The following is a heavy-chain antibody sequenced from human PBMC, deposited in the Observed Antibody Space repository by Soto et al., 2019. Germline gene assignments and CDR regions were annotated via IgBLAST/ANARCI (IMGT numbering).Heavy chain of an antibody. J-gene: IGHJ6*01. CDR2: INPNSGGT. V-gene: IGHV1-2*02. Sequence: GASVKVSCKASGYTFTVYYMHWVLQAPGQGLEWMGWINPNSGGTNYAQKFQGRVTMTRDTSISTAYMELSRLRSDDTAVYYCARGCGEFNYYGMDVWGQGTTVTVSS. D-gene: IGHD3-10*01. CDR1: GYTFTVYY. CDR3: ARGCGEFNYYGMDV.